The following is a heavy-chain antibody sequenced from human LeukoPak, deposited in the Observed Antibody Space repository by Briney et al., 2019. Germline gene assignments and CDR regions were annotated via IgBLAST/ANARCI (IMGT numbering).Heavy chain of an antibody. J-gene: IGHJ5*02. Sequence: SETLSLTCTVSGGSISSSSSYWDWIHQPPGKGLEYIGSIYYGGSTYYNPSLKSRVTISMDTSKNQFSLKLGSVTAADTAVYYCARWGQQLLDPWGQGTLVTVSS. CDR1: GGSISSSSSY. CDR2: IYYGGST. V-gene: IGHV4-39*01. CDR3: ARWGQQLLDP. D-gene: IGHD6-13*01.